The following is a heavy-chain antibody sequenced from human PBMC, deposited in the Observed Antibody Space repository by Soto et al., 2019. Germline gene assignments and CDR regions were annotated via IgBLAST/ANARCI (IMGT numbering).Heavy chain of an antibody. V-gene: IGHV4-38-2*01. J-gene: IGHJ4*02. CDR1: GYSISSGYY. CDR2: IYHSGST. CDR3: ARGSSIAASGDY. D-gene: IGHD6-6*01. Sequence: SETLSLTCAVSGYSISSGYYWGWIRQPPGKGLEWIGSIYHSGSTYCNPSLKSRVTISVDTSKNQFSLKLSSVTAADTAVYYCARGSSIAASGDYWGQGTLVTVSS.